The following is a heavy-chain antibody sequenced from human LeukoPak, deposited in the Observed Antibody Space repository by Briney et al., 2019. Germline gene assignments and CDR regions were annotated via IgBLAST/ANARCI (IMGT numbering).Heavy chain of an antibody. D-gene: IGHD5-24*01. CDR2: IIPIFGTA. J-gene: IGHJ5*02. CDR3: ASEMATRRYNWFDP. V-gene: IGHV1-69*05. Sequence: SVKVSCKASVGTFISYAISWVRHAPGQGLEWMGGIIPIFGTANYAQKFQGRVTITTDESTSTAYMELSSLRSEDTAVYYCASEMATRRYNWFDPWGQGTLVTVSS. CDR1: VGTFISYA.